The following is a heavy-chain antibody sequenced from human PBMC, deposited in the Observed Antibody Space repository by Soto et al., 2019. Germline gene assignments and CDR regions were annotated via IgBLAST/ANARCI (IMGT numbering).Heavy chain of an antibody. CDR1: GYTFTGYY. CDR2: IKSNSGGT. J-gene: IGHJ5*02. V-gene: IGHV1-2*02. Sequence: ASVKVSCKASGYTFTGYYVHWVRQAPGQGLEWMGWIKSNSGGTNYAQKFQGRVTMTRDTSINTAYMELSRLRSDDTAVYYCARVTPYSYGSGAFDPWGQGTLVTVSS. D-gene: IGHD3-10*01. CDR3: ARVTPYSYGSGAFDP.